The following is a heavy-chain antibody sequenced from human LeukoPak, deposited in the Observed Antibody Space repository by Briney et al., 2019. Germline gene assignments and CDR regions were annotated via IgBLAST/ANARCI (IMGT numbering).Heavy chain of an antibody. Sequence: GGSLRLSCAASGFTFSSYDMSWVRQAPGKGLEWVSAISGSGGSTYYADSVKGRFTISRDNSKNTVYLQMNSLRAEDTAVYYCAKLAYYDSRGYYYYFDYWGQGTLVTVSS. CDR1: GFTFSSYD. D-gene: IGHD3-22*01. J-gene: IGHJ4*02. V-gene: IGHV3-23*01. CDR2: ISGSGGST. CDR3: AKLAYYDSRGYYYYFDY.